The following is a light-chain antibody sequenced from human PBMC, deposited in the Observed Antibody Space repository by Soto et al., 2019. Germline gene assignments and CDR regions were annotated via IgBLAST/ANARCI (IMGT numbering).Light chain of an antibody. Sequence: TVLTQSPGTLSLPPGERATLSCRASQSVSSNTLAWYQQKPGQAPRLLMYGASTRATGIPDRFSGSGSGTDFTLTVSRLEPDDFAVYYCQQYGTSPSWTFGQGTKV. CDR2: GAS. CDR1: QSVSSNT. J-gene: IGKJ1*01. CDR3: QQYGTSPSWT. V-gene: IGKV3-20*01.